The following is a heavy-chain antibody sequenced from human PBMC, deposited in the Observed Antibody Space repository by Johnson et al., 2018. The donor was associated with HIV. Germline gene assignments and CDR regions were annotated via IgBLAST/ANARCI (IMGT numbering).Heavy chain of an antibody. J-gene: IGHJ3*01. D-gene: IGHD3-22*01. CDR1: GFTVSSNE. CDR3: ARALVVITDGHAFDV. V-gene: IGHV3-38-3*01. CDR2: ISGGST. Sequence: VQLVESRGVLVQPGGSPRLSCAASGFTVSSNEMSWVRQAPGKGLEWVSSISGGSTYYADSVKGRFTISRDNSTSMLYLQMNSLRAEDTALYYCARALVVITDGHAFDVWGQGTTVTVSS.